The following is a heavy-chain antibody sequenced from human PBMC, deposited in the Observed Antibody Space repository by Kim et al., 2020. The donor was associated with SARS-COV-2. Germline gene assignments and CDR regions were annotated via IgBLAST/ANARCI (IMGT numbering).Heavy chain of an antibody. Sequence: ASVKVSCKASGYTFTGYYMHWVRQAPGQGLEWMGRINPNSGGTNYAQKFQGRVTMTRDTSISTAYMELSRLRSDDTVVYYCARARREAYCGGDCYFFSAFDIWGQGTMVTVSS. CDR1: GYTFTGYY. D-gene: IGHD2-21*02. CDR2: INPNSGGT. V-gene: IGHV1-2*05. J-gene: IGHJ3*02. CDR3: ARARREAYCGGDCYFFSAFDI.